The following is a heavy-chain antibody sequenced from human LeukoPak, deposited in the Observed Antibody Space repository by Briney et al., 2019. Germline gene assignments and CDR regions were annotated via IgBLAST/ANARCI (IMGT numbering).Heavy chain of an antibody. CDR3: ATLYSGYDVFDY. D-gene: IGHD5-12*01. CDR2: INPNRGGT. V-gene: IGHV1-2*02. J-gene: IGHJ4*02. Sequence: ASVKVSCRASGYTFTDYYIHWVRQAPGRGLEWMGWINPNRGGTNYAQKFQGRVTMTRDTSISTAYMVLSRLRSDDTAVYYCATLYSGYDVFDYWGQGTLVTVSS. CDR1: GYTFTDYY.